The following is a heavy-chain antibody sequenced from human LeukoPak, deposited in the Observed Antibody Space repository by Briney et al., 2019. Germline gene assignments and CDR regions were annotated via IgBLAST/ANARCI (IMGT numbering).Heavy chain of an antibody. CDR3: ARDVGNYYGSGSPDY. D-gene: IGHD3-10*01. CDR2: IYYSGST. Sequence: SETLSLTCTVSGGSISSSSYYWGWIRQPPGKGLEWIGSIYYSGSTYYNPSLKSRVTISVDTSKNQFSLKLSSVTAADTAVYYCARDVGNYYGSGSPDYWGQGTLVTVSS. CDR1: GGSISSSSYY. J-gene: IGHJ4*02. V-gene: IGHV4-39*07.